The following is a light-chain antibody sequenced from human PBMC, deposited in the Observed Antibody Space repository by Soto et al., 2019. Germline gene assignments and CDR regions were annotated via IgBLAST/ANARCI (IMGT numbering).Light chain of an antibody. V-gene: IGLV1-44*01. CDR2: SNN. J-gene: IGLJ1*01. Sequence: QSVLTQPPSASGTPGQRVTISCSGSSSNIGSNTVNWYQQLPGTAPKLLINSNNQRPSGVPDRFSGSKSGNTASLTVSGLQAEDEADYYCSSYAGSSNVFGTGTKVTVL. CDR3: SSYAGSSNV. CDR1: SSNIGSNT.